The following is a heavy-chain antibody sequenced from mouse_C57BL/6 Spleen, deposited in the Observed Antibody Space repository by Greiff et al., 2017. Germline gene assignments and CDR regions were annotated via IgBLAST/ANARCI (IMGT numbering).Heavy chain of an antibody. CDR1: GFNIKDYY. V-gene: IGHV14-1*01. D-gene: IGHD2-1*01. J-gene: IGHJ4*01. Sequence: EVQLQQSGAELVRPGASVKLSCTASGFNIKDYYMHWVKQRPEQGLEWIGRIDPEDGDTAYAPKFQGKATMTADTSSNTAYLQLSSLTSEDTAVYYCTTGYGNYYAMDYWGQGTSVTVSS. CDR2: IDPEDGDT. CDR3: TTGYGNYYAMDY.